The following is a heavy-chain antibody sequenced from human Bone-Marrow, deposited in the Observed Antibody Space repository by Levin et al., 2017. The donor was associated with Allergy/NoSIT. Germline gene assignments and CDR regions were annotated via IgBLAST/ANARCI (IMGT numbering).Heavy chain of an antibody. D-gene: IGHD6-6*01. J-gene: IGHJ4*02. V-gene: IGHV3-9*01. CDR3: AKVTYSSSSGGFDY. CDR2: ISWNSGSI. CDR1: GFTFDDYA. Sequence: GGSLRLSCAASGFTFDDYAMHWVRQAPGKGLEWVSGISWNSGSIGYADSVKGRFTISRDNAKNSLYLQMNSLRAEDTALYYCAKVTYSSSSGGFDYWGQGTLVTVSS.